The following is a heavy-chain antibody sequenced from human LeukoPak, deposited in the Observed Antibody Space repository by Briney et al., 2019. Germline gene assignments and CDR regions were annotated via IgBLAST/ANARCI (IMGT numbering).Heavy chain of an antibody. CDR3: ARDTGITIFGVATSLAEVYYYGMDV. CDR2: INHSGST. D-gene: IGHD3-3*01. J-gene: IGHJ6*02. Sequence: PSETLSLTCAVYGGSFSGYYWSWIRQPPGKGLEWIGEINHSGSTNYNLSLKSRVTISVDTSKNQFSLKLSSVTAADTAVYYCARDTGITIFGVATSLAEVYYYGMDVWGQGTTVTVSS. CDR1: GGSFSGYY. V-gene: IGHV4-34*01.